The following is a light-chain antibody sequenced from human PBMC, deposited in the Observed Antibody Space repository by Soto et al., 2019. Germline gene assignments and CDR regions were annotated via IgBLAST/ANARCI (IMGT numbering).Light chain of an antibody. CDR2: LESSGRY. V-gene: IGLV4-60*03. CDR3: ETWDGFVLV. Sequence: QSVLTQSSSASASLGSSVKLTCTLSGGHGSYIIAWHQQQSGKAPRNLMKLESSGRYSRGRGVPDRFSGSSSGADRSLTIYNLQSEDEADYYCETWDGFVLVFGGGTEVTVL. CDR1: GGHGSYI. J-gene: IGLJ3*02.